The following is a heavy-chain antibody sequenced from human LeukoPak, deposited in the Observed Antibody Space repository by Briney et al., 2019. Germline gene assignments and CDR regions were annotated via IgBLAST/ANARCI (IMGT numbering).Heavy chain of an antibody. CDR1: GGTFISYA. V-gene: IGHV1-69*05. CDR3: ARGYGDYEERFDR. D-gene: IGHD4-17*01. J-gene: IGHJ5*02. Sequence: SVKVSCKASGGTFISYAISWVRQAPGHGLEWMGRIIPIFGTANYAQKFQGRVTITTDESTSTAYMELSSLRSEDTAVYYCARGYGDYEERFDRWGQGTLVTVSS. CDR2: IIPIFGTA.